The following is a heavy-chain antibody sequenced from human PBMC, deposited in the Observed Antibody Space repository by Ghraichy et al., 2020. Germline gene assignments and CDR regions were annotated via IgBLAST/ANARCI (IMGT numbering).Heavy chain of an antibody. V-gene: IGHV4-39*02. J-gene: IGHJ4*02. CDR2: IYYSGST. CDR3: ARDFDSSGWYNYFDY. CDR1: GGSISSSSYY. D-gene: IGHD6-19*01. Sequence: SETLSLTCTVSGGSISSSSYYWGWIRQPPGKGLEWIGSIYYSGSTYYNPSLKSRVTISVDTSKNQFSLKLSSVTAADTAVYYCARDFDSSGWYNYFDYWGQGTLVTVSS.